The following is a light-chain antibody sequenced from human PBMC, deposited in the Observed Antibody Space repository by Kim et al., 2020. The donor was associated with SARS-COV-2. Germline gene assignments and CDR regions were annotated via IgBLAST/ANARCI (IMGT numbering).Light chain of an antibody. CDR1: QSVSGSY. Sequence: EIVLTQSPGTLSLSPGERATLSCRASQSVSGSYLAWYQQKPGQTPRLLIYAASSRATGIPDRFSGSGSGTDFTLTITRLEPEDFAVYYCQQYGSSPMYTFGQGTKLEI. J-gene: IGKJ2*01. V-gene: IGKV3-20*01. CDR2: AAS. CDR3: QQYGSSPMYT.